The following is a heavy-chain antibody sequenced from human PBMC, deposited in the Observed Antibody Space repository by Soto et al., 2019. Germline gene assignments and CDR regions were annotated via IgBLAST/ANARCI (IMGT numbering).Heavy chain of an antibody. J-gene: IGHJ6*03. V-gene: IGHV3-7*01. CDR1: GFTFSSYW. D-gene: IGHD3-10*01. Sequence: EVQLVESGGGLVQPGGSLRLSCAASGFTFSSYWMSWVRQAPGKGLEWVANIKQDGSEEYYVDSVKGRFTISRDNAKNSLYLQMNSLRAEDTAVYYCARALWFEVSYYYMDVWGKGTTVTVSS. CDR3: ARALWFEVSYYYMDV. CDR2: IKQDGSEE.